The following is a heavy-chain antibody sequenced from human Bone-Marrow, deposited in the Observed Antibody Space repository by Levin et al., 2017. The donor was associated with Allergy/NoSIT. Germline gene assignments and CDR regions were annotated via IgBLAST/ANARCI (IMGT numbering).Heavy chain of an antibody. CDR3: AQDSGFEEFPWGGGPFDI. CDR2: ISWNSVNI. CDR1: GFTFDDYA. V-gene: IGHV3-9*01. J-gene: IGHJ3*02. Sequence: PGGSLRLSCAASGFTFDDYAMHWVRQVPGKGLEWVSGISWNSVNIDYAVSVKGRFTISRDNAKNSLYLQMNSLRSEDTALYYCAQDSGFEEFPWGGGPFDIGGAGTPVTVSS. D-gene: IGHD3-10*01.